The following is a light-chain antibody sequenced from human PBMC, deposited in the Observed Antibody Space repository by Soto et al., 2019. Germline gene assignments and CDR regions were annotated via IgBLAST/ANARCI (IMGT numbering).Light chain of an antibody. V-gene: IGKV3-15*01. CDR3: QQRSDSIT. Sequence: EIVMTPSPATLSVSPGERATLSCRASQSISSNLAWYQQKPGQAPRLLMFRTSSRATGFPARFSGSGSGTEFNLTISSLQSEDFGVYYCQQRSDSITFGQGTRLEIK. J-gene: IGKJ5*01. CDR2: RTS. CDR1: QSISSN.